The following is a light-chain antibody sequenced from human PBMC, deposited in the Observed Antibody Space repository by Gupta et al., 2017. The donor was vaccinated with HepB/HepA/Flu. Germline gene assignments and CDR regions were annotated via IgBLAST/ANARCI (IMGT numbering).Light chain of an antibody. CDR3: QQLSSYPLT. CDR2: SAS. J-gene: IGKJ4*01. Sequence: DLQLTQSPSVLSASVGDRVTITCRASQGIDTSLVWYQQKPGKAPKVLIFSASTFQSGVPSRFTGSGSGTEFILTINSLQPEDFATYYCQQLSSYPLTFGRGTKVEI. CDR1: QGIDTS. V-gene: IGKV1-9*01.